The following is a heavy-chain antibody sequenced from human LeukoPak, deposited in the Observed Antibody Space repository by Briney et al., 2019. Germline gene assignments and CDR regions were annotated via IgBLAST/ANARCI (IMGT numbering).Heavy chain of an antibody. V-gene: IGHV5-51*01. J-gene: IGHJ4*02. CDR2: IYPADSDT. D-gene: IGHD5-24*01. CDR1: GYGSTNYW. CDR3: ARRSQMATIDFDY. Sequence: GESLQISCQGSGYGSTNYWIGWVRQMPGKGLEWMGIIYPADSDTRYSPSFQGQVTISADKSISTAYLQWSSLKASDTAMYYCARRSQMATIDFDYWGQGTLVTVSS.